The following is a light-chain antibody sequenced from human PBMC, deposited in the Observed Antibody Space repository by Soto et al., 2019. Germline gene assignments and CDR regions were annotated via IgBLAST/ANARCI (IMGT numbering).Light chain of an antibody. CDR1: QSVSSN. Sequence: EFVLTPSPATLSVSPGERATLSSSASQSVSSNLAWYQQKPGQAPRLLIYGASTRATGIPARFSGSGSGTEFTLTISSLQSEDFAVYYCQQYNNWPPITFGQGTRLEI. J-gene: IGKJ5*01. V-gene: IGKV3-15*01. CDR2: GAS. CDR3: QQYNNWPPIT.